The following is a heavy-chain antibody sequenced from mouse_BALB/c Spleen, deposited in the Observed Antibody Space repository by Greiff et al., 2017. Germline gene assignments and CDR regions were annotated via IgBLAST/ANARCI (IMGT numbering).Heavy chain of an antibody. J-gene: IGHJ1*01. CDR1: GYTFTSYT. D-gene: IGHD2-10*02. CDR2: INPSSGYT. CDR3: ARGMAYGNYWYFDV. Sequence: QVQLQQSAAELARPGASVKMSCKASGYTFTSYTMHWVKQRPGQGLEWIGYINPSSGYTEYNQKFKDKTTLTADKSSSTAYMQLSSLTSEDSAVYYCARGMAYGNYWYFDVWGAGTTVTVSS. V-gene: IGHV1-4*02.